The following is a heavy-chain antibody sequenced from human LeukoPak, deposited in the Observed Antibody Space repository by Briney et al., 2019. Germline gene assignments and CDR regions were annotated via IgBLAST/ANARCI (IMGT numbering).Heavy chain of an antibody. J-gene: IGHJ6*03. CDR1: GFTFSSYA. CDR2: LSTSGGST. D-gene: IGHD4-17*01. CDR3: AKDRDNYGDYMYFYMDD. Sequence: PGGSLRLSCAASGFTFSSYAMSWVRQAPGKGLEWVSALSTSGGSTYYADSVKGRFTISRDNSKNTLYLQMNSLRAEDTAEYYCAKDRDNYGDYMYFYMDDWGKGTTVTVSS. V-gene: IGHV3-23*01.